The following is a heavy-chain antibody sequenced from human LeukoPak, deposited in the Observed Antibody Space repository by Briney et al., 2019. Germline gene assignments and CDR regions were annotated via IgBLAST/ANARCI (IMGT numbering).Heavy chain of an antibody. CDR3: ARGLGQRGY. Sequence: ASVKVSCKASGYTFSGHYLHWVRQAPGQGLEWMGRINPNTGVTQYTENFQGRVTMTGDTSISTAYMELSRLRSDDTAVYYCARGLGQRGYWGQGTLVTVSS. CDR2: INPNTGVT. V-gene: IGHV1-2*06. J-gene: IGHJ4*02. D-gene: IGHD3/OR15-3a*01. CDR1: GYTFSGHY.